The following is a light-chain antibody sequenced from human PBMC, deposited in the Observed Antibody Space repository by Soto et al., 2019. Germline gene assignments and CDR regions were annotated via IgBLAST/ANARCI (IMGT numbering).Light chain of an antibody. V-gene: IGKV1-12*01. CDR1: QGVGVW. CDR2: GAS. J-gene: IGKJ4*01. CDR3: QQAYSHPLT. Sequence: DIQMTQSPSSVSSSVGDTATITCRASQGVGVWLGWYQQKPGKAPPLMIYGASGLQVGVPSRFSGSVSGADFALTISNLQPEDFATYYCQQAYSHPLTFGGGTKVDIK.